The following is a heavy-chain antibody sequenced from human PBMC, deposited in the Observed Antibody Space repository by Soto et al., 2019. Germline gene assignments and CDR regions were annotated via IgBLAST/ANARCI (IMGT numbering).Heavy chain of an antibody. J-gene: IGHJ3*01. V-gene: IGHV3-53*01. Sequence: DVQLVESGGGLIQPGESLRLSCAAFGLTISGKKYVAWVRQAPGKGLEWVSGLYDVDGSFYAESVRGRFTTSSDSSKTTVYLQMNDLRPDDTAVYYCATWHEREHAYDVWGQGTTVTVSS. CDR3: ATWHEREHAYDV. CDR1: GLTISGKKY. CDR2: LYDVDGS. D-gene: IGHD1-1*01.